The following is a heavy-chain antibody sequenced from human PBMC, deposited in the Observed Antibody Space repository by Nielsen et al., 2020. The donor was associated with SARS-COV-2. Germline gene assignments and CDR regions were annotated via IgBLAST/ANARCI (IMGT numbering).Heavy chain of an antibody. J-gene: IGHJ3*02. CDR3: ARQLKGYFDWLDDAFDI. CDR1: GYSFTSYW. V-gene: IGHV5-51*01. CDR2: IYPGDSDT. Sequence: GESLKISCKGSGYSFTSYWIGWVRQMPGKGLEWMGIIYPGDSDTRYSPSFQGQVTISADKSISTAYLQWSSLKASDTAMYYCARQLKGYFDWLDDAFDIWGQGTMVTVSS. D-gene: IGHD3-9*01.